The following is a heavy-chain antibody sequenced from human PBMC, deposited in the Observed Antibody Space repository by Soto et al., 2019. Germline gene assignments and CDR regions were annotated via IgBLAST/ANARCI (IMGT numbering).Heavy chain of an antibody. V-gene: IGHV3-74*01. J-gene: IGHJ5*02. CDR1: GFTFSNYW. CDR2: INSDGSST. CDR3: ALRRGYCSGGTCYSIWFDP. D-gene: IGHD2-15*01. Sequence: GGSLRLSCAASGFTFSNYWMHWVRQTPGKGLVWVSRINSDGSSTSYADSVKSRLTITKDTSKNQVVLTMTNMDPVDTATYYCALRRGYCSGGTCYSIWFDPWGQGTLVTVS.